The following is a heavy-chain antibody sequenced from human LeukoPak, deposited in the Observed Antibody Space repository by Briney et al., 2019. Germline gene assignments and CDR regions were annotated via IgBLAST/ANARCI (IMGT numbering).Heavy chain of an antibody. CDR2: LFSGGDT. J-gene: IGHJ4*01. Sequence: GGSLRLSCAASGFTFGSYAMSWVRQAPGKGLEWISVLFSGGDTYYADSVKDRFGVSRDSSSETLFLQMNSLRVDDTAVYYCARQGFDSGFDYWGHGTTVTVSS. CDR3: ARQGFDSGFDY. CDR1: GFTFGSYA. V-gene: IGHV3-66*04. D-gene: IGHD2-21*01.